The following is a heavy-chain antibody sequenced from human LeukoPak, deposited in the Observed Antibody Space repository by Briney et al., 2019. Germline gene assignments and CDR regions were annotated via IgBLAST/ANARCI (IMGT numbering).Heavy chain of an antibody. D-gene: IGHD1-26*01. CDR3: ARSGGSYSSY. CDR1: GYTFTSYG. V-gene: IGHV1-18*01. CDR2: ISTYNGKT. J-gene: IGHJ4*02. Sequence: ASVKVSCKASGYTFTSYGISWVRQAPGQGLEWMGWISTYNGKTNYAQKLQGRVTMTTDTITSTAYMDLRSLRSDDTAVYYCARSGGSYSSYWGQGTLVTVSS.